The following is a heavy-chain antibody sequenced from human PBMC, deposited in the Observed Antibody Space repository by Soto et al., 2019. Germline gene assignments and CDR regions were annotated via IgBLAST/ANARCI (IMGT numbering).Heavy chain of an antibody. D-gene: IGHD2-2*02. CDR3: ARDPGYCSSTSCYTYYYGMDV. V-gene: IGHV1-69*01. CDR1: GGTFSSYA. Sequence: QVQLVQSGAEVKKPGSSVKVSCKASGGTFSSYAISCVRQAPGQGLEWMGGILPIFGTANYAQKFQGRVTITADESTSTAYMELSSLRSEDTAVYYCARDPGYCSSTSCYTYYYGMDVWGQGTTVTVS. J-gene: IGHJ6*02. CDR2: ILPIFGTA.